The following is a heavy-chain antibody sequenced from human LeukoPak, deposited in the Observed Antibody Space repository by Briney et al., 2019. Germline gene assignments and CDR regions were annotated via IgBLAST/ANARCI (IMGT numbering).Heavy chain of an antibody. CDR1: GFTVSSNY. D-gene: IGHD5-18*01. Sequence: EGSLTLSSAASGFTVSSNYMSWVRQAPGKGLEWVSVIYSGGSTYYADSVKGRFTISRDNSKNTLYLQMNSLRAEDTAVYYCASEDTAMDNCFDYWGQGTLV. V-gene: IGHV3-53*01. CDR3: ASEDTAMDNCFDY. CDR2: IYSGGST. J-gene: IGHJ4*02.